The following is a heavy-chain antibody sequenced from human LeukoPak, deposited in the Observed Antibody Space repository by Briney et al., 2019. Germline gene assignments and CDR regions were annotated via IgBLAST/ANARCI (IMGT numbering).Heavy chain of an antibody. V-gene: IGHV4-31*03. CDR1: GGSISSSSYY. J-gene: IGHJ4*02. Sequence: SETLSLTCTVSGGSISSSSYYWGWIRQPPGKGLEWIGYIYYSGSTYYNPSLKSRVTISVDTSKNQFSLKLSSVTAADTAVYYCARVGPRKYYFDYWGQGTLVTVSS. D-gene: IGHD3-16*01. CDR2: IYYSGST. CDR3: ARVGPRKYYFDY.